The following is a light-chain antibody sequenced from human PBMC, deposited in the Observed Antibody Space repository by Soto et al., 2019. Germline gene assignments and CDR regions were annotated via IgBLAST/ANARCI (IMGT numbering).Light chain of an antibody. CDR3: MQGTHWPYT. CDR1: QSLVHSDGKTY. V-gene: IGKV2-30*02. Sequence: DVVMTQSPLSLPVPLGQPASISCRSSQSLVHSDGKTYLNWFRQRPGQSPRSLSYKVSDEDSGVPVRFSGSGVGTDFTLRISRVETEDVGVNYCMQGTHWPYTFGQGTKLEIK. CDR2: KVS. J-gene: IGKJ2*01.